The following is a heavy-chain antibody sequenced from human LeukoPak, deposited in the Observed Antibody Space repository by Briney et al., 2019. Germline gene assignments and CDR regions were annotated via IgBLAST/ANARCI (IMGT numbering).Heavy chain of an antibody. J-gene: IGHJ4*02. CDR2: INPSGGST. D-gene: IGHD1-26*01. CDR1: GYNFFTYG. CDR3: ASDATVSAGPTRIVGATSLDY. V-gene: IGHV1-46*01. Sequence: ASVKVSCKASGYNFFTYGITWVRQAPGQGLEWMGIINPSGGSTSYAQKFQGRVTMTRDTSTSTVYMELSSLRSEDTAVYYCASDATVSAGPTRIVGATSLDYWGQGTLVTVSS.